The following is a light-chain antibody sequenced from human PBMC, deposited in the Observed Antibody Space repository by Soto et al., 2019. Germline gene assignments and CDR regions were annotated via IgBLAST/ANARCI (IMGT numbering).Light chain of an antibody. CDR3: TAWHDSLNGYV. Sequence: QSVLTQPPSASGTPGQRVTISCSGSDSDIGSNTVNWYQHLPGTAHKLLIYTNIQRPSGVPDRFSGSKSGTSASLAISGLQSEDEADYYCTAWHDSLNGYVFGTGTKLTVL. J-gene: IGLJ1*01. V-gene: IGLV1-44*01. CDR1: DSDIGSNT. CDR2: TNI.